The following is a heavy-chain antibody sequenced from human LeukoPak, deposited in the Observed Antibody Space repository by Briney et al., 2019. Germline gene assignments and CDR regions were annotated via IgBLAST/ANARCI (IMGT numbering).Heavy chain of an antibody. V-gene: IGHV3-21*01. CDR2: ISSSSSYI. Sequence: GGSLRLSCVVSGFTFSSYSVNWVRQSPGKGLEWVSYISSSSSYIHYADSVKGRFTISRDNAKKSLYLQMNSLRAEDTAVYYCTTGLRYFDWPYLDYWGQGTLVTVSS. CDR3: TTGLRYFDWPYLDY. J-gene: IGHJ4*02. D-gene: IGHD3-9*01. CDR1: GFTFSSYS.